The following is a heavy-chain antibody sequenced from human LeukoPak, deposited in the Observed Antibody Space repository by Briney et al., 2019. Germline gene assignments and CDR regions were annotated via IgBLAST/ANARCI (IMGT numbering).Heavy chain of an antibody. V-gene: IGHV3-48*01. Sequence: GGSLRLSCAASGFTFSTYSMNWVRQAPGKGLEWVSYIDTGTSTIYYADSVKGRFTISKDNAKNSLYLQMNSLRAEDTAVYYCARDMSGYGYFDYWGQGTLVTVSS. CDR2: IDTGTSTI. CDR3: ARDMSGYGYFDY. CDR1: GFTFSTYS. D-gene: IGHD5-12*01. J-gene: IGHJ4*02.